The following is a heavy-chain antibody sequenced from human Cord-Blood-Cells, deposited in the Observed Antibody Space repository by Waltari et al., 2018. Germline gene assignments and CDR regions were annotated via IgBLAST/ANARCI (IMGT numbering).Heavy chain of an antibody. CDR2: MNHNSSKT. CDR3: ARVPDSGYEKFDY. J-gene: IGHJ4*02. CDR1: GYTCTSYD. Sequence: QVQLVQSGAEGKKPGASVTVSCKASGYTCTSYDIHGVRQATGPGLEWMGWMNHNSSKTGYAQKFQGRATMTRNTSISTAYMELSSLRSEDTAVYYCARVPDSGYEKFDYWGQGTLVTVSS. V-gene: IGHV1-8*01. D-gene: IGHD5-12*01.